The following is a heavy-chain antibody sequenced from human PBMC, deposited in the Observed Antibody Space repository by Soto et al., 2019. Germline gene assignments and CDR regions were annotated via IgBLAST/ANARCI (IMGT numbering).Heavy chain of an antibody. V-gene: IGHV4-39*01. CDR1: GGSISITSYY. J-gene: IGHJ5*02. D-gene: IGHD2-15*01. CDR3: ARRRGCSGGSCYPGYVWFDH. Sequence: QLQLQESGPGLVKPSETLSLTCTVSGGSISITSYYWGWIRQPPGKGLEWIGSIYYTGSTYYNPSLKSRVHIAVDTSKNQFSLKLRSVTAADTAVYYCARRRGCSGGSCYPGYVWFDHWGQGTLVTVSS. CDR2: IYYTGST.